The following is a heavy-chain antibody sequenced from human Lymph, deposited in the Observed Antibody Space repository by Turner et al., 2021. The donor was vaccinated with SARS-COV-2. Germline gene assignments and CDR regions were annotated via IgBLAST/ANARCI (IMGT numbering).Heavy chain of an antibody. Sequence: QLQLQQWGAGLLKPSETLSLTCAVSGGSFSGYYWSWIRQPPGKGLEWIGESNHTGSTNYSPPLKSRVTISVDTSKNQLSLKLSSVTAADTAVYYCARVWVRWWYFDLWGRGTLVTVSS. CDR2: SNHTGST. D-gene: IGHD7-27*01. V-gene: IGHV4-34*01. J-gene: IGHJ2*01. CDR3: ARVWVRWWYFDL. CDR1: GGSFSGYY.